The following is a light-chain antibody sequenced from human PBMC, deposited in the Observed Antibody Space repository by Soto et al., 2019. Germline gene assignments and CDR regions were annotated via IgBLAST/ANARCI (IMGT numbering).Light chain of an antibody. Sequence: EIVLTQSPGTLSLSPGERVTLSCRASQSVSRSSLAWYQQKPGQAPRLLMYGASSRATAIPDRFSGSGSGTDFTLTISRLEPEDFAVYYFQQYGSSPRTFGQGTKVEVK. CDR3: QQYGSSPRT. J-gene: IGKJ1*01. V-gene: IGKV3-20*01. CDR2: GAS. CDR1: QSVSRSS.